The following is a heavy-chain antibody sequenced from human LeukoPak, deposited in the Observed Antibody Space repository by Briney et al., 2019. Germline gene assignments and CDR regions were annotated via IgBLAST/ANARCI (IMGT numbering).Heavy chain of an antibody. CDR3: ARHAYYYGSGLDY. V-gene: IGHV4-59*08. J-gene: IGHJ4*02. CDR2: IYYSGST. Sequence: SETLSLTCTVSGGSISSYYWSWIRQPPGKGLEWIGYIYYSGSTNYNPSLRSRVTISVDTSKTQFSLKLSSVTAADTAVYYCARHAYYYGSGLDYWGQGTLVTVSS. CDR1: GGSISSYY. D-gene: IGHD3-10*01.